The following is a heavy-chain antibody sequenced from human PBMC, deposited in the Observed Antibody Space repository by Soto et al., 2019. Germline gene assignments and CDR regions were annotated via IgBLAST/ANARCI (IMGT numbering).Heavy chain of an antibody. Sequence: GSLRLSCAASGFTFSDHYMTWIRQAPGKGPEWLSYISGGGDIISYADSVKGRFIISRDNAKRSLYLQMNSLTVEDTAVYYCSRDPRLADYWGQGTLVTVS. CDR3: SRDPRLADY. CDR2: ISGGGDII. V-gene: IGHV3-11*01. D-gene: IGHD6-25*01. J-gene: IGHJ4*02. CDR1: GFTFSDHY.